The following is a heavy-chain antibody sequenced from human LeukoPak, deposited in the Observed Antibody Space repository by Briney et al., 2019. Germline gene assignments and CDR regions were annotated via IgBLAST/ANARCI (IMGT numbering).Heavy chain of an antibody. Sequence: QPGGSLRLSCAASGFTFSSYAMSWVRQAPGKGLEWVSAISGSGGSTYYADSVKGRFTISRDNSKNTLYLQMNSLGAEDTAVYFCAKGYCSSRTCYFLEDWGQGTLVTVSS. CDR1: GFTFSSYA. V-gene: IGHV3-23*01. J-gene: IGHJ4*02. CDR3: AKGYCSSRTCYFLED. CDR2: ISGSGGST. D-gene: IGHD2-2*01.